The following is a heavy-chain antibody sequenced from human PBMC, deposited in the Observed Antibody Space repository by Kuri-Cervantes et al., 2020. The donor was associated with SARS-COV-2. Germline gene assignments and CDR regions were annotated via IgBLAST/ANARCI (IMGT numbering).Heavy chain of an antibody. D-gene: IGHD1-1*01. Sequence: ASVTVSCKASGYTFTGYYMHWVRQAPGQGLEWMGWINPNSGGTNYAQKFQDWLTMTRDTSISTAYMELSRLRADYTAVYYCARTLDRPLNCFDYWGQGTVVTVSS. CDR1: GYTFTGYY. CDR3: ARTLDRPLNCFDY. V-gene: IGHV1-2*04. CDR2: INPNSGGT. J-gene: IGHJ4*02.